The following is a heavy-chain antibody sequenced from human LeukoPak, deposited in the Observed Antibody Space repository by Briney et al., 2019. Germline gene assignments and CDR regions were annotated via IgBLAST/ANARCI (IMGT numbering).Heavy chain of an antibody. J-gene: IGHJ6*03. CDR2: ISTSSSTI. Sequence: GGSLRLSCAASGFTFSSYGMNWVRQAPGKGLEWVSYISTSSSTIYYADSLKGRFTISRDNAKNSLYLQMNSLRAEDTAVYYCARLYSGGLKERTPGDYYYYYCMDVWGKGTTVTVSS. V-gene: IGHV3-48*01. CDR1: GFTFSSYG. CDR3: ARLYSGGLKERTPGDYYYYYCMDV. D-gene: IGHD2-15*01.